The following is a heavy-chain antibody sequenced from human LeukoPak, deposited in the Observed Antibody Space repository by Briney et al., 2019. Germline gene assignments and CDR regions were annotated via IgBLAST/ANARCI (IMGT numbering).Heavy chain of an antibody. D-gene: IGHD2-21*02. J-gene: IGHJ4*02. CDR1: QFTFKNYW. CDR2: ISPDGSST. CDR3: ATALSY. V-gene: IGHV3-74*01. Sequence: GGSLRLSCVPSQFTFKNYWMHWVRQAPGRGLVWLSYISPDGSSTRYADSVRGRFTISRDNAKNTLYLQMNSLRAEDTAVYFCATALSYWGQGTLVTVSS.